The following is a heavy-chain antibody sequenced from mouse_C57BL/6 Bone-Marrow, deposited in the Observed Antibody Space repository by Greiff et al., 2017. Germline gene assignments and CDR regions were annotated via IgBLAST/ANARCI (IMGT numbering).Heavy chain of an antibody. CDR3: TRIAY. CDR1: GFNIKDDY. J-gene: IGHJ3*01. Sequence: EVQLQESGAELVRPGASVKLSCTASGFNIKDDYMHWVKQRPGQGLEWIGWIDPENGDTEYATKFQGKATITVDTSSNTAYLQLSSLTSEDTAVYYCTRIAYWGQGNLVTVSA. V-gene: IGHV14-4*01. CDR2: IDPENGDT.